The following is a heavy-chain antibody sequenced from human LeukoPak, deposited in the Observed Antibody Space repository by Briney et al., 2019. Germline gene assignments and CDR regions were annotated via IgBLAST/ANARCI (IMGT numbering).Heavy chain of an antibody. D-gene: IGHD2-15*01. J-gene: IGHJ6*04. CDR2: INRSSRYI. CDR3: ARDLRYCSGGSCMGHYYYYGMDV. V-gene: IGHV3-21*01. Sequence: GGPLRLSCAASGFTFSSYSVNWVRRAPGKGVEGVSSINRSSRYIYYADSVKVRFTISRDNAKNSLYLQMNSLRAEGTAVYYCARDLRYCSGGSCMGHYYYYGMDVWGKGTTVTVSS. CDR1: GFTFSSYS.